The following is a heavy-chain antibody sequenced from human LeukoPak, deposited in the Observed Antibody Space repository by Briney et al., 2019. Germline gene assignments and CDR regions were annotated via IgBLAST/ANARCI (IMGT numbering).Heavy chain of an antibody. Sequence: GGSLRLSCAASGFTFSSYSMNWVRQAPGKGLEWVSYISGGGSTIYYADSVKGRFTISRDNVKNSLYLQMNSLRADDTAVYYWAKKGTIFGVVIMNGMDVWGQGTTVTVSS. V-gene: IGHV3-48*01. J-gene: IGHJ6*02. CDR3: AKKGTIFGVVIMNGMDV. CDR1: GFTFSSYS. CDR2: ISGGGSTI. D-gene: IGHD3-3*01.